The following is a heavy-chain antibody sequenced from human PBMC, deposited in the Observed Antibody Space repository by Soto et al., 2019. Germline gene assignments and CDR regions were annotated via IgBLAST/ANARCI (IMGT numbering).Heavy chain of an antibody. D-gene: IGHD5-18*01. CDR2: IFPNFGTE. V-gene: IGHV1-69*12. CDR1: GGTFSSYA. J-gene: IGHJ4*02. CDR3: AMISVVRYSYGPNFDY. Sequence: QVQLVQSGAEVKKPGSSVKVSCKASGGTFSSYAISWVRQAHGQGLEWMGGIFPNFGTENYAQKFQGRVTITADESTSTAYMELSSLRSEDTAVYYCAMISVVRYSYGPNFDYWAQGTLVTVSS.